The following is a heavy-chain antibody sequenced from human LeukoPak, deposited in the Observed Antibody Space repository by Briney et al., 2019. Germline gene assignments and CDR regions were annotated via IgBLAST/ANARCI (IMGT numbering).Heavy chain of an antibody. D-gene: IGHD3-22*01. V-gene: IGHV1-69*04. CDR3: ARGVVAYYYDSSGYVFDP. Sequence: ASVKVSCKASSGTISSYSISWVRQAPGQGLEWMGRIIPILGIANYAKKFQGRVTITADKSTSTAYMELSSLRSEDTAVYYCARGVVAYYYDSSGYVFDPWGQGTLVTVSS. J-gene: IGHJ5*02. CDR1: SGTISSYS. CDR2: IIPILGIA.